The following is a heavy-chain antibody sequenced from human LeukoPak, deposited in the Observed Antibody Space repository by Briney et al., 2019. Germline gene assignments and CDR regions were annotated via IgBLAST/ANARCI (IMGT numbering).Heavy chain of an antibody. CDR2: ISSSSSYI. J-gene: IGHJ4*02. Sequence: GGSLRLSCAASGFTFTSTVMTWVRQAPGKGLEWVSSISSSSSYIYYADSVKGRFTISRDNAKNSLYLQMNSLRAEDTAVYYCARVVYYDSSGYYVWGQGTLVTVSS. CDR3: ARVVYYDSSGYYV. CDR1: GFTFTSTV. V-gene: IGHV3-21*01. D-gene: IGHD3-22*01.